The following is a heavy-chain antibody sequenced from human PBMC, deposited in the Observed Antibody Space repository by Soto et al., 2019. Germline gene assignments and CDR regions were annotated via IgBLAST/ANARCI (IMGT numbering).Heavy chain of an antibody. CDR3: ARDAKTRNNAFDI. CDR2: ISTYSDHT. CDR1: GYTFTTFG. V-gene: IGHV1-18*01. J-gene: IGHJ3*02. D-gene: IGHD1-1*01. Sequence: QVQLVQSGAEVKKPGASVKVSCKASGYTFTTFGITWVRQAPGQGLEWVGWISTYSDHTNYIKKLQGRVTMTTDTSTRTAYMELKSLTSDDTAVYYCARDAKTRNNAFDIWGQGTVVIVSS.